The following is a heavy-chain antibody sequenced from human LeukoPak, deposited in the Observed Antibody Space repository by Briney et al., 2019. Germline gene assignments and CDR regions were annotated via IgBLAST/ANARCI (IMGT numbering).Heavy chain of an antibody. CDR2: IYYSGST. D-gene: IGHD6-19*01. CDR1: GGSISGYY. CDR3: ARGGGYSSGWYQSSNYYYGMDV. Sequence: PSETLSLTCTVSGGSISGYYWSWIRQPPGKGLEWIGYIYYSGSTNYNPSLKSRVTISVDTSKNQFSLKLSSVTAADTAVYYCARGGGYSSGWYQSSNYYYGMDVWGQGTTVTVSS. V-gene: IGHV4-59*01. J-gene: IGHJ6*02.